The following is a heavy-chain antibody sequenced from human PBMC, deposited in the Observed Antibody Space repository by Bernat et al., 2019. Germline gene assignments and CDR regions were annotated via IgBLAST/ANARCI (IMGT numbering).Heavy chain of an antibody. D-gene: IGHD6-6*01. CDR3: AKDTSSNYPYGMDV. CDR1: GFTFDDYA. Sequence: EVQLVESGGGLVQPGRSLRLSCAASGFTFDDYAMHWVRQAPGKGLEWVSGISWNSGSIGYADSVKGRFTISRDNAKNSLYLQMNSLRAEDTALYYCAKDTSSNYPYGMDVWGQGTTVTVSS. CDR2: ISWNSGSI. J-gene: IGHJ6*02. V-gene: IGHV3-9*01.